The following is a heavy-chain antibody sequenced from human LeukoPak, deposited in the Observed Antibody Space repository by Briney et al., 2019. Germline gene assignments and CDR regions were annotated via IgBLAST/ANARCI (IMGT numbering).Heavy chain of an antibody. CDR1: VYTFTNYG. CDR3: ARKIVGVYSYDY. V-gene: IGHV1-18*01. D-gene: IGHD1-26*01. CDR2: INTNSGNT. J-gene: IGHJ4*02. Sequence: GASAKVSCKASVYTFTNYGITWVRQAPGQGLEYLGWINTNSGNTYYAQKLQDRVTMTTDTSTSTAYMELRSLRSDDTAVYYCARKIVGVYSYDYWGQGTLVTVSS.